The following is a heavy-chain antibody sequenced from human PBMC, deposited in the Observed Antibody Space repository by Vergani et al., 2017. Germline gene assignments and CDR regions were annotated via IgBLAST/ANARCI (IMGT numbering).Heavy chain of an antibody. V-gene: IGHV3-30*03. Sequence: QVHLVESGGGVVQPGRSLRLSCVVSGFTSSYYGMHWVRQAPGKGLEWVAVISYDGTQKYYADSVKGRFTISRDNSKITLYLQMNSLRTEDTAVYYCATKSCGTPRCQIGYFKEWGQGTLVTVSS. J-gene: IGHJ1*01. CDR3: ATKSCGTPRCQIGYFKE. CDR2: ISYDGTQK. D-gene: IGHD1-1*01. CDR1: GFTSSYYG.